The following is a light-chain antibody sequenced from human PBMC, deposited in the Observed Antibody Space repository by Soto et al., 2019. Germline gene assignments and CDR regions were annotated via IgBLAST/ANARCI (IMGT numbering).Light chain of an antibody. J-gene: IGKJ2*01. Sequence: EIVLTQSPGTLSLSPGERATLSCRASQSVSSSYLAWHQQKPGQAPRLLIYGASSRATGIPDRFSGSGSGTDFTLTISRLEPEDFATYYCQQYNSYQYTFGQGTKLEIK. V-gene: IGKV3-20*01. CDR3: QQYNSYQYT. CDR2: GAS. CDR1: QSVSSSY.